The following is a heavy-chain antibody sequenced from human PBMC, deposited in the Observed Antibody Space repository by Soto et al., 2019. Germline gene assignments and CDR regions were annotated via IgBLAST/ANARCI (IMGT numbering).Heavy chain of an antibody. CDR2: IWYDGSNK. J-gene: IGHJ6*03. D-gene: IGHD6-6*01. Sequence: GGSLRLSCAASGFTFSSYVMHWVRQAPGKGLERVAVIWYDGSNKYYADSVKGRFTISRDNSKNTLYLQMNSLRAEDTAVYYCARCSLTYYYYYMDVWGKGTTVTVSS. CDR3: ARCSLTYYYYYMDV. V-gene: IGHV3-33*01. CDR1: GFTFSSYV.